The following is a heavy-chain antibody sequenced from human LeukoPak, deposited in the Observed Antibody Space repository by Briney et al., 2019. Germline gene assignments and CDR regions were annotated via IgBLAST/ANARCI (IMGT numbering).Heavy chain of an antibody. CDR3: ARANIVGATYGY. Sequence: ASVKVSCKASGGTFSSYAISWVRQAPGQGLEWMGWINAGNGNTKYSQKFQGRVTITRDTSASTAYMELSSLRSEDTAVYYCARANIVGATYGYWGQGTLVTVSS. CDR2: INAGNGNT. CDR1: GGTFSSYA. D-gene: IGHD1-26*01. J-gene: IGHJ4*02. V-gene: IGHV1-3*01.